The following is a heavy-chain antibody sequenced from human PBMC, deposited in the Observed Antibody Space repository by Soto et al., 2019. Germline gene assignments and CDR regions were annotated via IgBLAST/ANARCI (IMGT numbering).Heavy chain of an antibody. D-gene: IGHD6-13*01. CDR2: ISAYNGNT. CDR1: GYTFTSYG. CDR3: PRDGIVAAVGNNFLH. J-gene: IGHJ4*02. Sequence: QVQLVQSGGEVKKPGASVKVSCTTSGYTFTSYGISWVRQAPGQGLEWMGWISAYNGNTNYAQKFQGRVTMTTDTSTSTPYMQLRSLKADDTAVYYSPRDGIVAAVGNNFLHWGQGTPVNVFS. V-gene: IGHV1-18*01.